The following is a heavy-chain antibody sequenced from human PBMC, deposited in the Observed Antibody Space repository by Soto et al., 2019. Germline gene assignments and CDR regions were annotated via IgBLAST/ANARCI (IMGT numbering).Heavy chain of an antibody. D-gene: IGHD3-10*01. CDR3: ARGGVLGLWYDYYGMDV. Sequence: ASVKVSCKASGYTFTSYDINWVRQATGQGLEWMGWMNPNSGNTGYAQKFQGRVTMTRNTSISTAYMELSSLRCEDTAVYYCARGGVLGLWYDYYGMDVWGQGTTVTVSS. J-gene: IGHJ6*02. V-gene: IGHV1-8*01. CDR2: MNPNSGNT. CDR1: GYTFTSYD.